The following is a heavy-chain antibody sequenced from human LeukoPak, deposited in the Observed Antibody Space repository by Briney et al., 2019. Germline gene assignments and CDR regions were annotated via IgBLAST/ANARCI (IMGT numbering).Heavy chain of an antibody. CDR1: GGSISSYY. J-gene: IGHJ5*02. CDR2: IYYSGST. D-gene: IGHD5-24*01. CDR3: ARAFSSEDGYNEPNWFDP. V-gene: IGHV4-59*01. Sequence: SETLSLTCTVSGGSISSYYWSWIRQPPGKGLEWIGYIYYSGSTNYNPPLKSRVTISVDTSKNQFSLKLSSVTAADTAVYYCARAFSSEDGYNEPNWFDPWGQGTLVTVSS.